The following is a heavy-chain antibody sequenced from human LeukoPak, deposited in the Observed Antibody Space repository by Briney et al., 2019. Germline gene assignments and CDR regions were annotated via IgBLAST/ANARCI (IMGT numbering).Heavy chain of an antibody. CDR2: IWYDGSNK. D-gene: IGHD6-19*01. Sequence: PGGSLRLSCAASGFTFSSYGMHWVRQAPGKGLEWVAVIWYDGSNKYYADSVKGRFTISRDNSKNTLYLQMNSLRAEDTAVYYCARDYKFSVAGTGGQGTLVTVSS. V-gene: IGHV3-33*01. J-gene: IGHJ4*02. CDR3: ARDYKFSVAGT. CDR1: GFTFSSYG.